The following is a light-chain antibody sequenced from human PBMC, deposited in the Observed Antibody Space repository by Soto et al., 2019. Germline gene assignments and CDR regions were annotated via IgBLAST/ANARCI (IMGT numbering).Light chain of an antibody. V-gene: IGKV4-1*01. J-gene: IGKJ4*01. Sequence: VMTQSPDSLAVSLGERATINCKSSQSVLYSSNSKNYLAWYQQKPGQPPKLLIYWASTRESGVPDRFSGSGSGTDFTLTISSLQAEDVAVYYCQQHYSTPLTLGGGTKVDIK. CDR1: QSVLYSSNSKNY. CDR3: QQHYSTPLT. CDR2: WAS.